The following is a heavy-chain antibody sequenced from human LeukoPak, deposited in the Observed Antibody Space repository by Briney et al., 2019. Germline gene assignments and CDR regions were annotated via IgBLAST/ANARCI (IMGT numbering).Heavy chain of an antibody. J-gene: IGHJ5*02. CDR3: ARHGNYDILTGSTTRGWFDP. V-gene: IGHV4-59*08. D-gene: IGHD3-9*01. CDR1: GGSLSSYY. CDR2: IYYSGST. Sequence: SETLSLTCTVSGGSLSSYYWSWIRQPPGKGLEWIGYIYYSGSTNYNPSLKSRVTISVDTSKNQFSLKLSSVTAADTAVYYCARHGNYDILTGSTTRGWFDPWGQGTLVTVSS.